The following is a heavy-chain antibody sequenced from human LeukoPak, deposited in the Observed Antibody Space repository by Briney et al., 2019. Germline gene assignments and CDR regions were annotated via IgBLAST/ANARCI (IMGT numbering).Heavy chain of an antibody. CDR1: GGSFSGYY. D-gene: IGHD3-22*01. J-gene: IGHJ4*02. CDR2: INHSGST. CDR3: ARAEYYYDSSGHLSDFDY. Sequence: SETLSLTCAVYGGSFSGYYWSWIRQPPGKGLEWIGEINHSGSTNYNPSLKSRVTISVDTSKNQFSLKLSSVTAADTAVYYCARAEYYYDSSGHLSDFDYGGQGTLVTVSS. V-gene: IGHV4-34*01.